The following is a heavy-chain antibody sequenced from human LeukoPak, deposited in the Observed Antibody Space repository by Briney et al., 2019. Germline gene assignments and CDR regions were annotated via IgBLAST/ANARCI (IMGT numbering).Heavy chain of an antibody. CDR2: ISYDGSNK. Sequence: QPGGSLRLSCAASGFTFSSYAMHWVRQAPGKGLEWVAVISYDGSNKYYADSVKGRFTISRDNSKNTLYLQMNSLRAEDTAVYYCAKDRSSTSSGLGYWGQGTLVTVSS. V-gene: IGHV3-30-3*02. CDR3: AKDRSSTSSGLGY. CDR1: GFTFSSYA. D-gene: IGHD2-2*01. J-gene: IGHJ4*02.